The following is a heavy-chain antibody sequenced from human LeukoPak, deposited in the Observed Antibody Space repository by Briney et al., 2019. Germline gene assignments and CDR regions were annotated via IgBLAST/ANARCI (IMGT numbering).Heavy chain of an antibody. D-gene: IGHD2-21*02. CDR2: IIPILGIA. Sequence: ASVKVSCKASGGTFSSYAISWVRQAPGQGLEWMGRIIPILGIANYAQKFQGRVTITADKSTSTAYMELSSLRSEDTAVYYCARDAYCGGDCYGPWGQGTLVTVSS. CDR1: GGTFSSYA. V-gene: IGHV1-69*04. CDR3: ARDAYCGGDCYGP. J-gene: IGHJ5*02.